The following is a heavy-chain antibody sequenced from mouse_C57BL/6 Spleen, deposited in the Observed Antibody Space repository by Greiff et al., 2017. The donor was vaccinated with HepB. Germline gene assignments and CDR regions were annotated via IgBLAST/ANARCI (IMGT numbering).Heavy chain of an antibody. J-gene: IGHJ2*01. V-gene: IGHV1-78*01. CDR1: GYTFTDHT. CDR2: IYPRDGST. CDR3: ASERRAHTGFDC. D-gene: IGHD1-1*01. Sequence: VQLQQSDAELVKPGASVKISCQVSGYTFTDHTIHWMKQRPEQGLEWIGYIYPRDGSTKYNEKFKGKATLAADKSSSTAYMQLNSLTSDDSAVYFWASERRAHTGFDCWGQGTTLTVSA.